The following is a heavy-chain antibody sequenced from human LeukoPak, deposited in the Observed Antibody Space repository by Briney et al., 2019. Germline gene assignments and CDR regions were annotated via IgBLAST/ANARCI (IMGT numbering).Heavy chain of an antibody. CDR2: IYHSGST. V-gene: IGHV4-30-2*01. Sequence: PSQTLSLTCAVSGGSISSGGYSWSWIRQPPGKGLEWIGYIYHSGSTYYNPSLKSRVTISVDRSKNQFSLKLSSVTAADPAVYYCARGREWSRKYYYYGMDVWGQGTTVTVSS. CDR3: ARGREWSRKYYYYGMDV. CDR1: GGSISSGGYS. D-gene: IGHD3-3*01. J-gene: IGHJ6*02.